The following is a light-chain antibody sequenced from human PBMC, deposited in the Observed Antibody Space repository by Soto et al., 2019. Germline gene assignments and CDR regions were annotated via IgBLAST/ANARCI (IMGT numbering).Light chain of an antibody. CDR3: QQYGRSPLT. CDR2: DAS. CDR1: QGVRSNY. J-gene: IGKJ4*01. Sequence: EIVLTQSPDTLSLSPGERATLSCRASQGVRSNYLAWYQQKPGQAPRFLIYDASSRATGIPDRFSGSGSGTDFTLTISRLEPEDFAVYYCQQYGRSPLTFGGGTKVDIK. V-gene: IGKV3-20*01.